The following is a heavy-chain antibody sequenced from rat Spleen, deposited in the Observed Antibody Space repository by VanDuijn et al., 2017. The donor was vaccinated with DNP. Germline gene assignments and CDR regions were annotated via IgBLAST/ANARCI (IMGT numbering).Heavy chain of an antibody. J-gene: IGHJ4*01. V-gene: IGHV5-17*01. D-gene: IGHD4-1*01. CDR3: ARFDGYNYLYLMDA. Sequence: EVQLVESGGGLVQPGNSLRLSCAASGFIFSDYAMAWVRQSPKMGLEWVATIIYDGSSTFYQDSVKGRFTISRDNAQNTLYLQMNSLRSEDTATYYCARFDGYNYLYLMDAWGQGTSVTVSS. CDR1: GFIFSDYA. CDR2: IIYDGSST.